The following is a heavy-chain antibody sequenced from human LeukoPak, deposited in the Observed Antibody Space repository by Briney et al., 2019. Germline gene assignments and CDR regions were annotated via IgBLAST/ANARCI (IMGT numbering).Heavy chain of an antibody. CDR3: ARGPSSSCYMYGNAGN. J-gene: IGHJ4*02. V-gene: IGHV4-34*01. CDR2: INHSGST. CDR1: GGSFSGYY. D-gene: IGHD2-2*02. Sequence: SETLSLTCAVYGGSFSGYYWSWIRQPPGKGLEWIGEINHSGSTNYNPSLKSRVTISVDTSKNQFSLKLSSVTAADTAVYYCARGPSSSCYMYGNAGNWGQGTLVTVSS.